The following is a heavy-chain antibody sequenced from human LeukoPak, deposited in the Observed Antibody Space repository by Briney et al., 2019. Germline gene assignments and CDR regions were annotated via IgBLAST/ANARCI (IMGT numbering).Heavy chain of an antibody. V-gene: IGHV1-2*02. Sequence: ASVSVSCKASGYTFTGYYMHWVRQAPGQGLEWMGWINPNSGGTNYAQKFQGRVTMTRDTSISTAYMELSRLRSDDTAVYYCARDEIAVAGGNWFDPCGHRALVTVSS. CDR3: ARDEIAVAGGNWFDP. CDR1: GYTFTGYY. CDR2: INPNSGGT. J-gene: IGHJ5*02. D-gene: IGHD6-19*01.